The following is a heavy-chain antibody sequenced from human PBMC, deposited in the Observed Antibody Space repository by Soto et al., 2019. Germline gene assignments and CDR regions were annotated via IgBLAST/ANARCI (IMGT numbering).Heavy chain of an antibody. V-gene: IGHV4-31*03. CDR3: ASSHDPAGYCSGGSCYSEPHNFDY. CDR2: IYYSGST. CDR1: GGSISSGGYY. Sequence: SETLSLTCTVSGGSISSGGYYWSWIRQHPGKGLEWIGYIYYSGSTYYNPSLKSRVTISVDTSKNQFSLKLSSVTAADTAVYYCASSHDPAGYCSGGSCYSEPHNFDYWGQGTLVTVSS. D-gene: IGHD2-15*01. J-gene: IGHJ4*02.